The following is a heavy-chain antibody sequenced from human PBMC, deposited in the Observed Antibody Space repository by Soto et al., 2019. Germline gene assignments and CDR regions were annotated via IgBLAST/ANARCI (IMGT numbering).Heavy chain of an antibody. CDR2: IYHSGST. CDR3: ARDQLEGNWFDP. D-gene: IGHD1-1*01. V-gene: IGHV4-30-2*01. CDR1: GGSISSGGYS. Sequence: QLQLQESGSGLVRPSQTLSLTCAVSGGSISSGGYSWNWIRQPPGKGLEGIGYIYHSGSTLYNPSLKSRLTISVDKSKNQFSLKLTSVTAADTAVYYCARDQLEGNWFDPWGQGTLVTVSS. J-gene: IGHJ5*02.